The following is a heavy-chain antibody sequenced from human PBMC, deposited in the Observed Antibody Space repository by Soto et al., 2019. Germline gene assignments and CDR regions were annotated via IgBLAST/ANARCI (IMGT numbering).Heavy chain of an antibody. CDR2: IFHRGRT. J-gene: IGHJ5*02. V-gene: IGHV4-61*01. CDR1: GGSVISDSYY. Sequence: SETLSLTCTVSGGSVISDSYYCIWIRQAPGKGLEWIGYIFHRGRTNYNPSLKSRVTISVDTSKNQFSLNLSSVTAADTAVYYCARLANWFDPWGQGTLVTVSS. CDR3: ARLANWFDP.